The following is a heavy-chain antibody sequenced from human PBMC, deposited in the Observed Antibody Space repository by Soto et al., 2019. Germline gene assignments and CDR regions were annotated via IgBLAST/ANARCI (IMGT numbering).Heavy chain of an antibody. D-gene: IGHD2-2*01. Sequence: QVQLVQSGAEVKKPGSSVKVSCKASGGTFSSYAISWVRQAPGQGLDWMGGIIPISGTANYAQKCQGRVTITADEYTSTAYMELSSLRSEDTAVYYCARSQGSSTSLEIYYYYYYGMDVWGQGTTVTVSS. CDR1: GGTFSSYA. CDR2: IIPISGTA. J-gene: IGHJ6*02. V-gene: IGHV1-69*01. CDR3: ARSQGSSTSLEIYYYYYYGMDV.